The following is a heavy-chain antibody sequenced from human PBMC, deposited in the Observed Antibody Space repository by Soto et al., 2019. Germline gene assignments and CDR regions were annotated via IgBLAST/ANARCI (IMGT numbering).Heavy chain of an antibody. D-gene: IGHD5-12*01. V-gene: IGHV4-59*01. CDR1: GGSISSYY. CDR2: LYYSGIT. Sequence: SETLSLTCTVSGGSISSYYWSWIRQPPGKGLEWIGYLYYSGITNYNPSLKSRVSTSLDPSKNQFSLKLTSVTAEDTAVYYCARGNTGYGNFDYWGQGTLVTVSS. CDR3: ARGNTGYGNFDY. J-gene: IGHJ4*02.